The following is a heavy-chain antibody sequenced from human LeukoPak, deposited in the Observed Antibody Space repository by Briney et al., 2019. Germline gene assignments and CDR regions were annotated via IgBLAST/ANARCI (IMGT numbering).Heavy chain of an antibody. J-gene: IGHJ5*02. D-gene: IGHD2-21*01. Sequence: PSETLSLTCTVSGGSISSYYWSWIRQPPGKGLEWIGYIYYSGSTNYNPSLKSRVTISVDTSKNQFSLKLSSVTAADTAVHYCVRAYHPGGWFDPWGQGTLVTVSS. V-gene: IGHV4-59*01. CDR3: VRAYHPGGWFDP. CDR1: GGSISSYY. CDR2: IYYSGST.